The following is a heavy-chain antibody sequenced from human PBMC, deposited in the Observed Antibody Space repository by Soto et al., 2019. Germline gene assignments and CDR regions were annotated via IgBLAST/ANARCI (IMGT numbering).Heavy chain of an antibody. CDR3: AKEAGEH. J-gene: IGHJ1*01. Sequence: QMQLVQSGAEVKERGSSVKISCKTSGGTFNTYALTWVRQAPGQGLEWIGGIIPIFGIKNVAQRFQGRVTINADESLTTADMEMTSLRSDDTAAYYWAKEAGEHWGQGTLVNVSS. CDR2: IIPIFGIK. D-gene: IGHD3-16*01. V-gene: IGHV1-69*01. CDR1: GGTFNTYA.